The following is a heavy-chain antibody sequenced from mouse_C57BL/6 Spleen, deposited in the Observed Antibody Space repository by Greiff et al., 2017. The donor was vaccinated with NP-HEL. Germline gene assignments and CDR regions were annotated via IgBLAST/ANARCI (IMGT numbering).Heavy chain of an antibody. D-gene: IGHD2-1*01. CDR2: ISDGGSYT. J-gene: IGHJ3*01. Sequence: EVNVVESGGGLVKPGGSLKLSCAASGFTFSSYAMSWVRQTPEKRLEWVATISDGGSYTYYPDNVKGRFTISRDNAKNNLYLQMSHLKSEDTAMYYCARDSGNFGGFAYWGQGTLVTVSA. CDR1: GFTFSSYA. CDR3: ARDSGNFGGFAY. V-gene: IGHV5-4*01.